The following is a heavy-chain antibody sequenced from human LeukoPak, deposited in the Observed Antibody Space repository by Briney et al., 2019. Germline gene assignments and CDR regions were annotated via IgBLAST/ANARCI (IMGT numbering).Heavy chain of an antibody. J-gene: IGHJ4*02. CDR2: ISSSSSYI. Sequence: GGSLRLSCAASGFTFSSYSMDWVRQAPGKGLEWVSSISSSSSYIYYADSVKGRFTISRDNSKNTLYLQMDSLRAGDTAVYYCAKDNSYSGSVYWGQGTLVTVSS. V-gene: IGHV3-21*04. CDR1: GFTFSSYS. D-gene: IGHD1-26*01. CDR3: AKDNSYSGSVY.